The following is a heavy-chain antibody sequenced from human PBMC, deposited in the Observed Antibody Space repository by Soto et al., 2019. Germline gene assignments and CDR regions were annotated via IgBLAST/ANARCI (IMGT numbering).Heavy chain of an antibody. J-gene: IGHJ4*02. CDR2: ITESGHAA. CDR3: ARAIRGYGAYGGY. D-gene: IGHD5-12*01. V-gene: IGHV3-11*04. CDR1: GFTFSDYY. Sequence: QVQLVESGGDLVKPGGSLRLSCAASGFTFSDYYMSWIRQTPGKGLEWLSYITESGHAAEYADSVRGRFTISRDKNKNPLYGPKNSLRVDDTGVYHCARAIRGYGAYGGYLGQGTLVTVSS.